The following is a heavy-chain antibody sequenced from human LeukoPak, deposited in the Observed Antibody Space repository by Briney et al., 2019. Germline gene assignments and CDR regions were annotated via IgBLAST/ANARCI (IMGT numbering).Heavy chain of an antibody. D-gene: IGHD3-22*01. CDR2: MYYSGST. CDR3: ARPYYYDSRIDP. J-gene: IGHJ5*02. CDR1: GGSLSSGDYY. Sequence: SETLSLTCTVSGGSLSSGDYYWSWIRQPPGKGLEWIAYMYYSGSTYHNPSLKSRVTMSADTSKNQLSLKLSSVTAADTAVYYCARPYYYDSRIDPWGQGILVTVSS. V-gene: IGHV4-30-4*01.